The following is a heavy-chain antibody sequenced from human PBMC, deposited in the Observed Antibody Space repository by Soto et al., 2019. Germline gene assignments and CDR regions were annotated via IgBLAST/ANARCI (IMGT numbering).Heavy chain of an antibody. CDR3: ARGDYYDFWSGLDDY. CDR1: GFTFSSYA. D-gene: IGHD3-3*01. Sequence: GGSLRLSCAASGFTFSSYAMHWVRQAPGKGLEWVAVISYDGSNKYYADSVKGRFTISRDNSKNTLYLQMNSLRAEDTAVYYCARGDYYDFWSGLDDYPGQAIRVTVAS. CDR2: ISYDGSNK. J-gene: IGHJ4*02. V-gene: IGHV3-30-3*01.